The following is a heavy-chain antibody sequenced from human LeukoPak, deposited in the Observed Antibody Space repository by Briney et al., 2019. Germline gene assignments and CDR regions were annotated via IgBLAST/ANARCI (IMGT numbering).Heavy chain of an antibody. D-gene: IGHD3-9*01. CDR2: IYYSGST. CDR1: GGSISSSSYS. Sequence: SSETLSLTCTVSGGSISSSSYSWGWIRQPPGKGLEWIGSIYYSGSTYYNPSLKSRVTISVDTSKNQFSLKLSSVTAADTAVYYCARIDWLPKPTIDYWGQGTLVTVSS. J-gene: IGHJ4*02. CDR3: ARIDWLPKPTIDY. V-gene: IGHV4-39*01.